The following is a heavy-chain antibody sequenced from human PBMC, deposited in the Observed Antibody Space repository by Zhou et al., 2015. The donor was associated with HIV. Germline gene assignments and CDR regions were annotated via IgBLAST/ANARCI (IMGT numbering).Heavy chain of an antibody. CDR1: GGTFSSYA. V-gene: IGHV1-69*06. D-gene: IGHD3-22*01. CDR2: IIPIFGTA. J-gene: IGHJ4*02. CDR3: ARDYYDSSGSNLGDHPWYFDY. Sequence: QVQLVQSGAEVKKPGSSVKVSCKASGGTFSSYAISWVRQAPGQGLEWMGGIIPIFGTANYAQKFQGRVTITADKSTSTAYMELSSLRSEDTAVYYCARDYYDSSGSNLGDHPWYFDYWGQGTLVTVSS.